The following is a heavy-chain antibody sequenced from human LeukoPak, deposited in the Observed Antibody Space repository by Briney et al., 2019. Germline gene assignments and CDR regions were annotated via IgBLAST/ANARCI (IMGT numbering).Heavy chain of an antibody. CDR1: GYTFDNYG. D-gene: IGHD5-24*01. J-gene: IGHJ3*02. CDR2: ISAYDGNT. CDR3: ARDFGMFTISHGDAFAI. Sequence: ASVKVSCKASGYTFDNYGISWVRQAPGQGLEWMGWISAYDGNTNYANKLQGRVTMTTDASTSTAFMELRSLTSDDTAVYFCARDFGMFTISHGDAFAIWGQGTMVTVSS. V-gene: IGHV1-18*01.